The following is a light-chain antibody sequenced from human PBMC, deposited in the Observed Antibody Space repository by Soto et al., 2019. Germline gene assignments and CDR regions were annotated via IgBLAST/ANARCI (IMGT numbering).Light chain of an antibody. V-gene: IGKV4-1*01. Sequence: DIVMTQSPDSLTVSLGERATINCKSSQSIFYTSTNKNYLAWYQQKAGQPPRLLIYWASIRESGVPDRFSGSGSGTDFTLTISSLQAEDVAVYYCQQYFCPHTFGQGTKLEVK. CDR3: QQYFCPHT. J-gene: IGKJ2*01. CDR2: WAS. CDR1: QSIFYTSTNKNY.